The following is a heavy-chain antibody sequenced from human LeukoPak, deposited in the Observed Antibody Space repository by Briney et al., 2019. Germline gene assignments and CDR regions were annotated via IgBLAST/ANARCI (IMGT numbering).Heavy chain of an antibody. CDR2: IYSSGST. Sequence: PSETLSLTCTVSGGSISGYYWNWIRQPPGKGLEWIGYIYSSGSTNYNPSLMSRVTISVGTSNKQVSLKLSSVTAADTAVYYCARATTKLYWYFDLWGRGTLVTVS. CDR1: GGSISGYY. D-gene: IGHD4-17*01. CDR3: ARATTKLYWYFDL. V-gene: IGHV4-59*08. J-gene: IGHJ2*01.